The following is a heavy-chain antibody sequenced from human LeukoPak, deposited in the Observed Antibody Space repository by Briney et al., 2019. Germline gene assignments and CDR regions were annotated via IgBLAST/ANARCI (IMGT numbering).Heavy chain of an antibody. CDR3: AKGDEVAAAAANWFDP. V-gene: IGHV3-23*01. CDR1: GFTFSSYA. D-gene: IGHD6-13*01. Sequence: GGSLRLPCAASGFTFSSYAMSWVRQAPGKGLEWVSAISGSGGSTYYADSVKGRFTISRDNSKNTLYLQMNSLRAEDTAVYYCAKGDEVAAAAANWFDPWGQGTLVTVSS. J-gene: IGHJ5*02. CDR2: ISGSGGST.